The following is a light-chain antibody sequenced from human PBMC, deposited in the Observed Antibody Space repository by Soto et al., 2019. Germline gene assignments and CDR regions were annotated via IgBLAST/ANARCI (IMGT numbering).Light chain of an antibody. CDR2: AAS. CDR3: QQYYSDPLT. J-gene: IGKJ4*01. CDR1: QGISSY. Sequence: AIRMTQSPSSFSASTGDRVTITCRASQGISSYLAWYQQKPGKAPKLLIYAASTLQSGFPSRFSGSGSGTDFTLTISCLQSEDFATYYCQQYYSDPLTFGGGTKVEIK. V-gene: IGKV1-8*01.